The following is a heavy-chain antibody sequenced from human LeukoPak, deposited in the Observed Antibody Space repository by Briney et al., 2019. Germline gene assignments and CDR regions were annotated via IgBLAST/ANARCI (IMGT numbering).Heavy chain of an antibody. CDR1: RFIFSSYV. D-gene: IGHD2-15*01. J-gene: IGHJ3*02. CDR2: ISYDGSDK. V-gene: IGHV3-30*04. Sequence: GGSLRLSCAASRFIFSSYVFHWVRQAPGKGLEWVADISYDGSDKYYADSVKGRFTISRDNSKNTLYVQMNSLRPEDTAVYYCAREGVVEAATLHGFDIWGQGTMVTVSS. CDR3: AREGVVEAATLHGFDI.